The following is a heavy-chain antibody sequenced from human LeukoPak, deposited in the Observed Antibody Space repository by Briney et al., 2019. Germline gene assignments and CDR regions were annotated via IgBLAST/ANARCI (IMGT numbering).Heavy chain of an antibody. V-gene: IGHV4-61*01. CDR3: ARETIWPEGFDP. CDR2: IYYSGST. Sequence: SETLSLTCTVSGGSVSSGSYYWGWIRQPPGKGLEWIGYIYYSGSTNYNPSLKSRVTISVDTSKNQFSLKLSSVTAADTAVYYCARETIWPEGFDPWGQGTLVTVSS. D-gene: IGHD1-14*01. CDR1: GGSVSSGSYY. J-gene: IGHJ5*02.